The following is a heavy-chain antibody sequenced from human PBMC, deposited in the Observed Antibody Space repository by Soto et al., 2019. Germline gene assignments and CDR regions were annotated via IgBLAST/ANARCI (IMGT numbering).Heavy chain of an antibody. J-gene: IGHJ4*02. V-gene: IGHV1-69*02. CDR3: ATSIAAAGVDY. D-gene: IGHD6-13*01. CDR1: GGTFSIFT. CDR2: IIPILGIP. Sequence: QVQLVQSGAEVKKPGSSVKVSCKASGGTFSIFTISWVRQAPGQGLEWMGKIIPILGIPNYAQTFQGRVTINADQSTSTAYMELSSLRSEDTAVYYCATSIAAAGVDYWGQGTLVTVSS.